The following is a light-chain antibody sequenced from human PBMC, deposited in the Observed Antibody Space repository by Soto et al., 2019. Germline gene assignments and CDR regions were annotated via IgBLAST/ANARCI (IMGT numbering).Light chain of an antibody. CDR3: QQYNSYWT. Sequence: DIQMTQSPSTLSASVGDTVTITCRASQTISGWLARYQQRPGKAPKLLIFDASSLESGVPSRFSGRGSGTEFTLTISSLQPDDFATYYCQQYNSYWTFGQGTKVDIK. CDR2: DAS. J-gene: IGKJ1*01. V-gene: IGKV1-5*01. CDR1: QTISGW.